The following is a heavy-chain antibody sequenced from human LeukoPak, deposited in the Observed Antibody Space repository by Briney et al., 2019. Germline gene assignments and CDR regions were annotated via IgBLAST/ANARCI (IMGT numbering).Heavy chain of an antibody. D-gene: IGHD3-3*01. CDR1: GYSFSSYW. J-gene: IGHJ3*02. Sequence: GESLKISCKGSGYSFSSYWIGWVRQMPGKGLELMGIIYPGDSDTRYSPSFQGQVTMSADKSISTAYLQWSSLKDSDTAMYYCARRDYDFWSALGAFDIWGQGTMVTVSS. CDR2: IYPGDSDT. CDR3: ARRDYDFWSALGAFDI. V-gene: IGHV5-51*01.